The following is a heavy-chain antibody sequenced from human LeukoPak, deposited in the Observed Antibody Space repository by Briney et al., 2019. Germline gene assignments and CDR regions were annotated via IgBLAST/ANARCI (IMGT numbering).Heavy chain of an antibody. J-gene: IGHJ5*02. V-gene: IGHV3-23*01. CDR2: ISGSGGST. D-gene: IGHD3-3*01. CDR3: AKDLRGYDFWSGYYRGNWFDP. CDR1: GFTFSSYA. Sequence: GGSLRLSCAASGFTFSSYAMSWVRQAPGKGLEWVSAISGSGGSTYYADSVKGRFTISRDNSKNTLYLQMNSLRAEDTAVYYCAKDLRGYDFWSGYYRGNWFDPWGQGTLVTVSS.